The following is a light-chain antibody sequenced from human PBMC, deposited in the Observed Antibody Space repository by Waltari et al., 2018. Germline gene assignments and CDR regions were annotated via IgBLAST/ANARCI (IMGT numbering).Light chain of an antibody. V-gene: IGLV2-8*01. Sequence: QSALTQPPSASGSPGQSVTISCTGTSSDVGGYNYVSWYQQHPGKAPKLMIYEVSKRPSAVPDRFSGSKSGNTASLPVSGLQAEDEADYYCSSYAGSNNVVFGGGTKLTVL. J-gene: IGLJ2*01. CDR3: SSYAGSNNVV. CDR2: EVS. CDR1: SSDVGGYNY.